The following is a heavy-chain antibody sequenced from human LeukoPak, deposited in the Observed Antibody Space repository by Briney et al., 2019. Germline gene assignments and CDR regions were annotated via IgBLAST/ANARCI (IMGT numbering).Heavy chain of an antibody. V-gene: IGHV1-18*01. J-gene: IGHJ5*02. CDR2: ISPYNGNT. CDR1: GYTFSSYG. Sequence: ASVKVSCKASGYTFSSYGLNWVRQAPGQGLEWMGWISPYNGNTNYSPKVQGRVTLTTDASTSTVYMDLRSLRSDDTAVYYCARDLQSGEPGAMLWFDPWGQGTLVTVSS. D-gene: IGHD2-2*01. CDR3: ARDLQSGEPGAMLWFDP.